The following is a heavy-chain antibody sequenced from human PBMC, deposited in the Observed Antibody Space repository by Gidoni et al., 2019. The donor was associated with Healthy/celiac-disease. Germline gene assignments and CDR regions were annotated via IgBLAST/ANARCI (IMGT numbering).Heavy chain of an antibody. V-gene: IGHV3-21*01. Sequence: EVQLVESGGGLVKPGGSLRLSCAASGFTFSSYSMNWVRQAPGKGLEWVSSISSSSSYIYYADSVKGRFTISRDNAKNSLYLQMNSLRAEDTAVYYCARSRREYSSSSILGYWGQGTLVTVSS. CDR1: GFTFSSYS. D-gene: IGHD6-6*01. J-gene: IGHJ4*02. CDR2: ISSSSSYI. CDR3: ARSRREYSSSSILGY.